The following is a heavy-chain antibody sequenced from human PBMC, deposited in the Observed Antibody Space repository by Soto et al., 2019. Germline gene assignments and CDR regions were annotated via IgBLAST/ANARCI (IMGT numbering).Heavy chain of an antibody. Sequence: EAQLLESGGGLVQPGGSLRLSCSASGFIFNNYAVSWVRQAPGKGLEWVSGITGYGATTYYAESVKGRFTISRDNSKNTLYLQMSTLTAEDTAVYYCARDPLLYDSDWYPNWFGPWGQGTLVTVSS. CDR1: GFIFNNYA. CDR2: ITGYGATT. V-gene: IGHV3-23*01. D-gene: IGHD6-19*01. CDR3: ARDPLLYDSDWYPNWFGP. J-gene: IGHJ5*02.